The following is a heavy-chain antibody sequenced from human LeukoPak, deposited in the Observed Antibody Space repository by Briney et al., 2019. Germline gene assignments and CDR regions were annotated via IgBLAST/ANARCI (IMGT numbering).Heavy chain of an antibody. CDR2: IYYSGST. J-gene: IGHJ4*02. CDR1: GGSISSYY. V-gene: IGHV4-59*12. D-gene: IGHD3-9*01. CDR3: ARARLRYFDWLREYFDY. Sequence: PSETLSLTCTVSGGSISSYYWSWIRQPPGKGLEWIGYIYYSGSTNYNPSLKSRVTISVDTSKNQFSLKLSSVTAADTAVYYCARARLRYFDWLREYFDYWGQGTLVTVSS.